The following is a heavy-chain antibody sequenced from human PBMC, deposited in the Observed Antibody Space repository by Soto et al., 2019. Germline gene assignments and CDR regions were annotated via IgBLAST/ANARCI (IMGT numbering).Heavy chain of an antibody. V-gene: IGHV1-69*02. J-gene: IGHJ5*02. CDR3: ARGGAVVVPGAVDRHNWFDP. D-gene: IGHD2-2*01. Sequence: QVQLVQSGAEVKKPGSSVKVSCEASGGTFSSYSFSWVRQAPGQGLAWLGRVIPILGMANYAQKFQGRVTSTADKSTSTVYMELSSRRSEDTAAYYCARGGAVVVPGAVDRHNWFDPWGQGTLVTVSS. CDR1: GGTFSSYS. CDR2: VIPILGMA.